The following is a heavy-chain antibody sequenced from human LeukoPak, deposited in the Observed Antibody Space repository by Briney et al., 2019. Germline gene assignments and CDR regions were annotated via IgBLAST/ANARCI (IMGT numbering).Heavy chain of an antibody. J-gene: IGHJ4*02. CDR2: IYYSGST. D-gene: IGHD2-2*02. Sequence: SETLSLTCTVSGGSISSSSYYWGWIRQPPGKGLEWIGSIYYSGSTYYNPSLKSRVTISVDTSKNQFSLKLSSVTVADTAVYYCARDYQLLYFDYWGQGTLVTVSS. V-gene: IGHV4-39*07. CDR1: GGSISSSSYY. CDR3: ARDYQLLYFDY.